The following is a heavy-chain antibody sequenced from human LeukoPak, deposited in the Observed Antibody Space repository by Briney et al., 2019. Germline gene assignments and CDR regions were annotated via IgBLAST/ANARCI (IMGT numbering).Heavy chain of an antibody. CDR1: GFTFSSYG. V-gene: IGHV3-30*18. D-gene: IGHD4-17*01. J-gene: IGHJ4*02. CDR3: ANLTYGDYPFDY. CDR2: ISYGGSNK. Sequence: GGSLRLSCAASGFTFSSYGMHWVRQAPGKGLEWVAVISYGGSNKYYADSVKGRFTISRDNSKNTLYLQMNSLRAEDTAVYYCANLTYGDYPFDYWGQGTLVTVSS.